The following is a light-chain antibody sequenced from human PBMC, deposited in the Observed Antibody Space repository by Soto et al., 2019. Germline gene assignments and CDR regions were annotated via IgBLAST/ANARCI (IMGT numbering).Light chain of an antibody. CDR3: QHYNNWPPWT. CDR1: QSVSSN. CDR2: GAS. Sequence: EIVMTQSPAILSVSPGERAALSCRASQSVSSNLAWYQQKPGQAPRLLIYGASTRATGVAARLRGSGSGTDFTLTISALQSEDFSVYYCQHYNNWPPWTFGQGTKVEIK. V-gene: IGKV3-15*01. J-gene: IGKJ1*01.